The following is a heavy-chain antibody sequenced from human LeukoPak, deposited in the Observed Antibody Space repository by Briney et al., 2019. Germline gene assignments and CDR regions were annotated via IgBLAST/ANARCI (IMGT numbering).Heavy chain of an antibody. CDR2: IYSGGST. J-gene: IGHJ4*02. Sequence: PGGSLRLSCAASGFTLSSNYMSWVRQAPGKGLEWVSVIYSGGSTYYADSVKGRFTISRDNSKNTLYLQMNSLRAEDTAVYYCARDQSFQQLAQDYWGQGTLVTVSS. CDR3: ARDQSFQQLAQDY. V-gene: IGHV3-66*02. D-gene: IGHD6-6*01. CDR1: GFTLSSNY.